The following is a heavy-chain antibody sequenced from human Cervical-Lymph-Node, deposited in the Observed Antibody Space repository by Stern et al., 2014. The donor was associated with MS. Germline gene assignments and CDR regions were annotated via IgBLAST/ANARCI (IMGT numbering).Heavy chain of an antibody. Sequence: VQLVQSGAEVKKPGASVKVSCKASGYTFTSFGISWVRQAPGQGLEWVGWISPYNGNTNYAQKVQGRVTMTTETSTSTAYLELRSLTSDDTAVYFCARSLGHCSGGSCPMDFDFWGQGTLVTVSS. D-gene: IGHD2-15*01. CDR2: ISPYNGNT. V-gene: IGHV1-18*01. CDR3: ARSLGHCSGGSCPMDFDF. J-gene: IGHJ4*02. CDR1: GYTFTSFG.